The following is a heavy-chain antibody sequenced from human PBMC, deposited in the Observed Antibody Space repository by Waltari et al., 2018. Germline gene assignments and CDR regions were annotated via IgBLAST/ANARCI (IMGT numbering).Heavy chain of an antibody. Sequence: EVQLVESGGGLVQPGGSLRLSCAASGFTFSSYSMNWVRQAPGKGLEWVSYISSRSSTIYYADSVKGRFTISRDNAKNSLYLQMNSLRAEDTAVYYCASSKQQWLGDALLSYWGQGTLVTVSS. J-gene: IGHJ4*02. D-gene: IGHD6-19*01. CDR3: ASSKQQWLGDALLSY. V-gene: IGHV3-48*01. CDR1: GFTFSSYS. CDR2: ISSRSSTI.